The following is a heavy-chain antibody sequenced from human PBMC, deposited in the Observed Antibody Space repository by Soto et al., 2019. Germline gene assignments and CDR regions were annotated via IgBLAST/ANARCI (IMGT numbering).Heavy chain of an antibody. CDR2: ISGSGGST. J-gene: IGHJ4*02. Sequence: EVQLLESGGGLVQPGGSLRLSCAASGFTFSSYAMSWVRQAPGKGLEWVSAISGSGGSTYYADSVKGRFTISRDNSKNTLYLKMNSLRAEDTAVYYCAKGGNDWLLWFGELPYFDYWGQGTLVTVSS. CDR1: GFTFSSYA. CDR3: AKGGNDWLLWFGELPYFDY. D-gene: IGHD3-10*01. V-gene: IGHV3-23*01.